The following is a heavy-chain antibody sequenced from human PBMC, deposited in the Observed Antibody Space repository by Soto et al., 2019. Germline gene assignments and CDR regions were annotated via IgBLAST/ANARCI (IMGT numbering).Heavy chain of an antibody. D-gene: IGHD1-1*01. Sequence: SGPTLVNPTQTLTLTCSFSGFSLSTTGMNVGWIRQPPGKALEWLALISWDTDKRYSPSLKSRLTITKDTSKNQVVLTMTNMAPVTTGTYYCPPRNNPNWNPPPFDPWGQGTLVTVSS. CDR3: PPRNNPNWNPPPFDP. J-gene: IGHJ5*02. V-gene: IGHV2-5*02. CDR2: ISWDTDK. CDR1: GFSLSTTGMN.